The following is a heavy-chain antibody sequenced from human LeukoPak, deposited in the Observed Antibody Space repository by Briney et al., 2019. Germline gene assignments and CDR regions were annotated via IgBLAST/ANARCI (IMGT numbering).Heavy chain of an antibody. D-gene: IGHD5-12*01. CDR1: GFTFSSYS. Sequence: GRSLRLSCAASGFTFSSYSMNWVRQAPGKGLEWVSYISSSSSTIYYADSVKGRFTISRDNAKNSLYLQMNSLRAEDTAVYYCASGSGYGAFDYWGQGTLVTVSS. CDR2: ISSSSSTI. J-gene: IGHJ4*02. V-gene: IGHV3-48*01. CDR3: ASGSGYGAFDY.